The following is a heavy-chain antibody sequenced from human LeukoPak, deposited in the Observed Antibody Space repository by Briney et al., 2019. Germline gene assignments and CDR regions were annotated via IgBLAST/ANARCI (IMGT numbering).Heavy chain of an antibody. CDR3: ARRPEGNFWSGDDAFDI. J-gene: IGHJ3*02. Sequence: SETLSLTCTVSGGSISSYYWSWIRQPPGKGLEWIGYIYYSGSTNYNPSLKSRVTISVDTSKNQFSLKLSSVTAADTAVYYCARRPEGNFWSGDDAFDIWAKGQWSPSLQ. D-gene: IGHD3-3*01. V-gene: IGHV4-59*01. CDR2: IYYSGST. CDR1: GGSISSYY.